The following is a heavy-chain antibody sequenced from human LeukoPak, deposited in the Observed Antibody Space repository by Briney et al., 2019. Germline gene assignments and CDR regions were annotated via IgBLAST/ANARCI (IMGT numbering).Heavy chain of an antibody. CDR1: GYSFTNYW. CDR3: ARPQTGGYCSGGSCYLDY. D-gene: IGHD2-15*01. V-gene: IGHV5-51*01. J-gene: IGHJ4*02. CDR2: IYPGDSDT. Sequence: GESLKISCKGSGYSFTNYWIGWVRQVPGKGLEWMGIIYPGDSDTRYSPSFQGQVTISADKSISTAYLQWSSLRASDTAMYYCARPQTGGYCSGGSCYLDYWGQGTLVTVSS.